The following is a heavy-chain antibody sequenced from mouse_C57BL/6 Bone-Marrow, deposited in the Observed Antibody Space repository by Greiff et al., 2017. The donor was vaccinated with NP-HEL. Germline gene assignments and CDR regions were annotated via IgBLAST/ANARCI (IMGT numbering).Heavy chain of an antibody. D-gene: IGHD2-3*01. V-gene: IGHV1-64*01. CDR3: ARPRYDPLAW. CDR2: IHPNSGST. J-gene: IGHJ3*01. Sequence: QVQLQQSGAELVKPGASVKLSCKASGYTFTSYWMHWVKQRPGQGLEWIGMIHPNSGSTNYNEKFKSKATLTVDKSSSTAYMQLSSLTSEDAAVYYCARPRYDPLAWWGQGTLVTVSA. CDR1: GYTFTSYW.